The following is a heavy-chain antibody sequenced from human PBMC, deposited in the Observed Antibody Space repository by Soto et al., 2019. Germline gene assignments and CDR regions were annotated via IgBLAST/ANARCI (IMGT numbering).Heavy chain of an antibody. CDR3: ARGTEADKEDY. J-gene: IGHJ4*02. Sequence: PLETLSLTCTVSGGPISSYYWSWIRQPPGKGLEWVASMNEYGSERYYVDSVKGRFTISRDNAKNSLYLQMNSLRAEDTAVYYCARGTEADKEDYWGQGTLVTVSS. CDR1: GGPISSYY. CDR2: MNEYGSER. V-gene: IGHV3-7*04.